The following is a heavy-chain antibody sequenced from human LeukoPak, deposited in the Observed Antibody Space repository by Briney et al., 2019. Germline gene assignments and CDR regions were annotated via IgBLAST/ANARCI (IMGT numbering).Heavy chain of an antibody. J-gene: IGHJ3*02. CDR1: GGSFSGYY. D-gene: IGHD3-10*01. CDR3: AREGSGGAFDI. CDR2: IYYSGTT. Sequence: SETLSLTCAVYGGSFSGYYWNLIRQPPGKGLEGRGYIYYSGTTNYNPSLKSRVTISVDTSKNQFSLKLSSVTAADTAVYYCAREGSGGAFDIWGQGTMVTVSS. V-gene: IGHV4-59*01.